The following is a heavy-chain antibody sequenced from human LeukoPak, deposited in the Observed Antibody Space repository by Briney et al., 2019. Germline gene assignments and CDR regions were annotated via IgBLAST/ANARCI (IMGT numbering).Heavy chain of an antibody. CDR3: TRLTMATDYSGMDV. V-gene: IGHV3-73*01. D-gene: IGHD3-10*01. Sequence: GGSLRLSCAASGFTFSGSDMHWVRQASGKGLEWVGRIRSIANSYATAYDESMKGRFSISRDDSKNTAYLQMNSLKTEDTAVYYCTRLTMATDYSGMDVWGQGTTVTVSS. CDR1: GFTFSGSD. CDR2: IRSIANSYAT. J-gene: IGHJ6*02.